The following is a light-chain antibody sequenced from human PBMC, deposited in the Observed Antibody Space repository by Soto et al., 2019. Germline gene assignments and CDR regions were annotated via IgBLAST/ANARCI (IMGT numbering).Light chain of an antibody. CDR3: QKYSSVPV. Sequence: DIQMTQSPPSLSASVGDRVTITCRASQGIRNYVAWYQQIPGKAPKLLLYAASTLQSGVPSRFSGSGSGTEFTLTNNGLQPEDGAAYSCQKYSSVPVFGPGTKVEIK. J-gene: IGKJ3*01. CDR1: QGIRNY. CDR2: AAS. V-gene: IGKV1-27*01.